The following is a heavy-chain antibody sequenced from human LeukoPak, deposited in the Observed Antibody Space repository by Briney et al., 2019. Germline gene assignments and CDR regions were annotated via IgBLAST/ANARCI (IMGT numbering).Heavy chain of an antibody. V-gene: IGHV1-46*01. CDR1: GYTFTSYY. CDR2: INPSGGST. J-gene: IGHJ4*02. D-gene: IGHD5-24*01. Sequence: GASVKVSCKASGYTFTSYYLHWVRQARGQGLEWMGLINPSGGSTSYAQNFQGRVTMTRDTSTSSDYMELSSLRSEDTAVYYCARGGDGYNHFDYWGQGTLVTVSS. CDR3: ARGGDGYNHFDY.